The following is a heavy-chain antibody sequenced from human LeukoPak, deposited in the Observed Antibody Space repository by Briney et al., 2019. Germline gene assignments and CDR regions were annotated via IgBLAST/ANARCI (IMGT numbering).Heavy chain of an antibody. CDR3: VRMGASLLPFDF. V-gene: IGHV4-59*08. D-gene: IGHD1-26*01. CDR2: ISYSGST. Sequence: SETLSLTCTVSSASVKTYYWSWIRQPPGKGLEWIGYISYSGSTDYNPSLKSRVTISVDTSKNQFSLKLSSVTAADTAVYFCVRMGASLLPFDFWGQGTLVTVSS. J-gene: IGHJ4*02. CDR1: SASVKTYY.